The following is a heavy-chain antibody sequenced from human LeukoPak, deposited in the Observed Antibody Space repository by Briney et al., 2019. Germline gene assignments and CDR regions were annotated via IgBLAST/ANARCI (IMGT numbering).Heavy chain of an antibody. CDR3: AARKVRGVWFYLDY. Sequence: PGVSLRLSCAASGFTVSAYAMAWVRQAPGKGLEWVSTIYDDNTYYADSVKGRFAISTDNSKNTLYLQMNSLRVEDTAVYFCAARKVRGVWFYLDYWGQGTLVTVSP. CDR2: IYDDNT. D-gene: IGHD3-10*01. V-gene: IGHV3-23*01. J-gene: IGHJ4*02. CDR1: GFTVSAYA.